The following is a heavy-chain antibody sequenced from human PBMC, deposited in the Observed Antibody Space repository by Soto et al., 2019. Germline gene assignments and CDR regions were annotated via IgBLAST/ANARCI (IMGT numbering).Heavy chain of an antibody. CDR2: IIPIFGTA. Sequence: GASVKVSCKASGGTFSSYAISWVRQAPGQGLEWMGGIIPIFGTANYAQKFQGRVTITADESTSTAYMELSSLRSEDTAVYYRARARYDSSHDAFDIWGQGTMVTVSS. CDR1: GGTFSSYA. D-gene: IGHD3-22*01. J-gene: IGHJ3*02. V-gene: IGHV1-69*13. CDR3: ARARYDSSHDAFDI.